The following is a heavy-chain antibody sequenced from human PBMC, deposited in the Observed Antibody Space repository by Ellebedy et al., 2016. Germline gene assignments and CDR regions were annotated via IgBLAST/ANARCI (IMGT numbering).Heavy chain of an antibody. J-gene: IGHJ5*02. CDR2: IYYSGST. Sequence: SETLSLTCSVSSGSISSGSCSWGWIRQPPGRGLEWIGSIYYSGSTFYNPSLKSRVTLSVNTSRNQFSLKLSSVTAADTAVYYCARQTNGGYSWFDPWGQGTLVAVSS. V-gene: IGHV4-39*01. D-gene: IGHD1-26*01. CDR1: SGSISSGSCS. CDR3: ARQTNGGYSWFDP.